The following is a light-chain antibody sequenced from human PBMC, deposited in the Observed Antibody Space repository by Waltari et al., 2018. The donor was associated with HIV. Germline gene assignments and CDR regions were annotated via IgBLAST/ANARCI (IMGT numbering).Light chain of an antibody. CDR3: AAWDDTLSGQGV. Sequence: QSVLTQPPSVSGTPGQRVTISCSGSTSNIGSNYVYWYQQLPETAPKLLIYRDNQRPSGVPDRFSGSKSGTSASLAINGLRSEDEDDYYCAAWDDTLSGQGVFGGGTKLTVL. J-gene: IGLJ2*01. CDR1: TSNIGSNY. CDR2: RDN. V-gene: IGLV1-47*01.